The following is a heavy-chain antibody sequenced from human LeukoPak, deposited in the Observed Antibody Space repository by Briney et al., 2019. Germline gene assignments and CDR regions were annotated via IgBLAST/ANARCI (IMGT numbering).Heavy chain of an antibody. D-gene: IGHD3-22*01. V-gene: IGHV1-2*02. CDR2: INPNSGGT. Sequence: GASVKVSCKASGYTFTGYFMHWVRQAPGQGLEWMGWINPNSGGTNYAQKFQGRVTMTRDTSISTAYMELSRLRSDDTAVYYCARGRASPSGYYYDYWGQGTLVTVSS. CDR3: ARGRASPSGYYYDY. CDR1: GYTFTGYF. J-gene: IGHJ4*02.